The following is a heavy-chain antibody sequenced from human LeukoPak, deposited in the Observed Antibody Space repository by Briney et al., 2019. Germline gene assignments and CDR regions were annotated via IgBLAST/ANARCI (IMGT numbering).Heavy chain of an antibody. Sequence: GGSLRLSCAASGFTFSSYAMNWVRQAPGKGLEWVSSISSSSSYIYYADSVKGRFTISRDNAKNSLYLQMNSLRAEDTAVYYCARVSGFGETDWGQGTLVTVSS. CDR1: GFTFSSYA. D-gene: IGHD3-10*01. J-gene: IGHJ4*02. V-gene: IGHV3-21*01. CDR3: ARVSGFGETD. CDR2: ISSSSSYI.